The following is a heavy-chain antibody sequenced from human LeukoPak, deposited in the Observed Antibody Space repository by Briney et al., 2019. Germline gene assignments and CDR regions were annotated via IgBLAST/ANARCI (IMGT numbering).Heavy chain of an antibody. D-gene: IGHD1-26*01. CDR1: GYTFTGYY. J-gene: IGHJ4*02. V-gene: IGHV1-2*02. Sequence: ASVKVSCKASGYTFTGYYMHWVRQAPGQGLEWMGWINPNSGGTNYAQKFQGRVTMTRDTSISTAYMELSRLRSDDTAVYYCARSGPLGATTLDYWGQGTLVTVSS. CDR3: ARSGPLGATTLDY. CDR2: INPNSGGT.